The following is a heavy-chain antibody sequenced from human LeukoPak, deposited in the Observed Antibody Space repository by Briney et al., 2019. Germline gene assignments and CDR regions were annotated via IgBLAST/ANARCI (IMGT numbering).Heavy chain of an antibody. D-gene: IGHD3-10*01. J-gene: IGHJ4*02. CDR2: IKQDGSEK. CDR3: ARDRGPNTFDY. CDR1: GFTFSNSW. Sequence: GGSLRLSCVASGFTFSNSWMIWVRQAPGKGPEWVASIKQDGSEKYYVDSVKGRFTISKDNAKNSLYLQMNRLRVEDMAIYYCARDRGPNTFDYWGQGTLVTVSS. V-gene: IGHV3-7*01.